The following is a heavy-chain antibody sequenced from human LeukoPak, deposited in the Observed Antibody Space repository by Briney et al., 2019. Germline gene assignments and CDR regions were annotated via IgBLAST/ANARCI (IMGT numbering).Heavy chain of an antibody. CDR1: GGSISSGDYY. D-gene: IGHD5-12*01. V-gene: IGHV4-30-4*01. J-gene: IGHJ4*02. CDR3: ARQYSGYDPLDY. CDR2: IYYSGST. Sequence: SQTLSLTCTVSGGSISSGDYYWSWIHQPPGKGLEWIGYIYYSGSTYYNPSLKSRVTISVDTSKNQFSLKLSSVTAADTAVYYCARQYSGYDPLDYWGQGTLVTVSS.